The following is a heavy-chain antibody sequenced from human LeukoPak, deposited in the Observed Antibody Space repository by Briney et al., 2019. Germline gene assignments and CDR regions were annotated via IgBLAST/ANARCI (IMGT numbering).Heavy chain of an antibody. CDR2: IKSKTDGGTT. Sequence: GGSLRLSRAASGFTFSNAWMSWVRQAPGKGLEWVGRIKSKTDGGTTDYAAPVKGRFTISRDDSKNTLYLQMNSLKTEDTAVYYCTTEIPIGSGSYYKNDYWGQGTLVTVSS. D-gene: IGHD3-10*01. CDR1: GFTFSNAW. V-gene: IGHV3-15*01. CDR3: TTEIPIGSGSYYKNDY. J-gene: IGHJ4*02.